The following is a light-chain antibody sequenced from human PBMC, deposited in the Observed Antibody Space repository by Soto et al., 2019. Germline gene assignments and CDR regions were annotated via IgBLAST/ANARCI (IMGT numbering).Light chain of an antibody. Sequence: QVAQSPFPLSPSVCARATTTCRASQGISTYLNWYQQKPGKAPKLLIYAASSLQSGVPSRFSGSGSGTDFTLTISSLQPEDFATYYCQQANSFPLTFGGGTKVDIK. CDR3: QQANSFPLT. CDR1: QGISTY. CDR2: AAS. J-gene: IGKJ4*01. V-gene: IGKV1-12*01.